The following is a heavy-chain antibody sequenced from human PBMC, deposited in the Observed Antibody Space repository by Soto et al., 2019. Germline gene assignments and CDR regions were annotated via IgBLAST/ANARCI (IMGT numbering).Heavy chain of an antibody. Sequence: EVQLLESGGGLVQPGGSLRLSCAASGFTFSSYAMSWVRQAPGKGLEWVSAISGSGGSTYYADSVKGRFTISRDNSKNRLNVQMNGLRAEDTAVYYCAKDHGDYYYYYYMDVWGKGTTVTVSS. CDR3: AKDHGDYYYYYYMDV. J-gene: IGHJ6*03. D-gene: IGHD4-17*01. V-gene: IGHV3-23*01. CDR2: ISGSGGST. CDR1: GFTFSSYA.